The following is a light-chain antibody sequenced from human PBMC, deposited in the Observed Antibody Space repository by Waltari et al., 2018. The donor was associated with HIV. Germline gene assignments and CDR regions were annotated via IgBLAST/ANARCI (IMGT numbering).Light chain of an antibody. V-gene: IGLV3-25*03. CDR2: KDS. CDR1: ALPKNY. Sequence: SYELTQPPSVSVSPGQTATITCSGDALPKNYGSWSQQKPGQAPVMVIYKDSERPSGNPERFSGSSSGTTVTLTISGVQAEDEADYYCQSTGSSGSYLVLFGGGTKLTVL. J-gene: IGLJ2*01. CDR3: QSTGSSGSYLVL.